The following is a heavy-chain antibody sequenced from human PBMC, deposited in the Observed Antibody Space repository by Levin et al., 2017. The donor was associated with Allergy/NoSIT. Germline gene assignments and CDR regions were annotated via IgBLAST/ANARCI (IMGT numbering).Heavy chain of an antibody. CDR1: GFTFSSYS. CDR3: ARGSGSGSYRGDY. CDR2: ISSSSSYI. Sequence: GGSLRLSCAASGFTFSSYSMNWVRQAPGKGLEWVSSISSSSSYIYYADSVKGRFTISRDNAKNSLYLQMNSLRAEDTAVYYCARGSGSGSYRGDYWGQGTLVTVSS. V-gene: IGHV3-21*01. D-gene: IGHD3-10*01. J-gene: IGHJ4*02.